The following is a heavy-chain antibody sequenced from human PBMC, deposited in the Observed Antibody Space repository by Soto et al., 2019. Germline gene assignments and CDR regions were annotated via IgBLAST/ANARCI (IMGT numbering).Heavy chain of an antibody. V-gene: IGHV5-51*01. CDR1: GYTFTSYW. Sequence: GESLKISCKASGYTFTSYWIGWVRQMPGKGLEWMGIIYPGDSDTRYSPSFQGQVTISADKSISTAYLQWSSLKASDTAMYYCARRDCSSTNCYQRGWFDPWGQGTLVTVSS. J-gene: IGHJ5*02. CDR2: IYPGDSDT. CDR3: ARRDCSSTNCYQRGWFDP. D-gene: IGHD2-2*01.